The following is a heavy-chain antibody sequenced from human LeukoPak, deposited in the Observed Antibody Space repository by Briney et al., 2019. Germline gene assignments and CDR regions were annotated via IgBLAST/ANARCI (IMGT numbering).Heavy chain of an antibody. CDR1: GGSISSSSYY. CDR2: IYYSGST. CDR3: ARLGGDSNYYYVDY. D-gene: IGHD4-11*01. Sequence: SETLSLTCTVSGGSISSSSYYWGWIRQPPGKGLEWIGSIYYSGSTYYNPSLKSRVTISVDTSKNQFSLKLSSVTAADTAVYYCARLGGDSNYYYVDYWGQGTLVTVSS. J-gene: IGHJ4*02. V-gene: IGHV4-39*01.